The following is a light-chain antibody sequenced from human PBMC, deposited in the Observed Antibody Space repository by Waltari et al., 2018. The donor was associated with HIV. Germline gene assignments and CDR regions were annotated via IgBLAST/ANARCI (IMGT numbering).Light chain of an antibody. CDR1: TSNIGGNT. CDR2: SNN. CDR3: AAWDDSLKGGA. Sequence: QSVLAQPPSASGTPGQRVPISSSGSTSNIGGNTVSWYQQPPGTAPKLLIYSNNERPSGVPDRLAGSTSGTSASLVISGLQSEDEADYYCAAWDDSLKGGAFGTGTKVTVL. V-gene: IGLV1-44*01. J-gene: IGLJ1*01.